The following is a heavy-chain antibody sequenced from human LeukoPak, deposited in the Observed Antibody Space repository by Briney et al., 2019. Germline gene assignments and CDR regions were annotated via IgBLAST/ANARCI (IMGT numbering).Heavy chain of an antibody. V-gene: IGHV4-39*07. Sequence: SETLSLTCTVSGVSISSNSHYWGWIRQPPGKGLEWIGNIYHSGSTYYNPSLKSRLTISVDTSKNQFSLKLSSVTAADTAVYYCARTDYDILTGYRDPQSYYMDVWGKGTTVTVSS. CDR1: GVSISSNSHY. D-gene: IGHD3-9*01. CDR3: ARTDYDILTGYRDPQSYYMDV. J-gene: IGHJ6*03. CDR2: IYHSGST.